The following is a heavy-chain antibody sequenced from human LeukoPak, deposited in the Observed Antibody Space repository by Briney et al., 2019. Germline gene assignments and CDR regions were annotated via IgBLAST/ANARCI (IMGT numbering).Heavy chain of an antibody. D-gene: IGHD3-22*01. CDR2: IHSGGNT. Sequence: GGSLRLSCAASGFTVSSNYMTWVRQAPGKGLEWVSGIHSGGNTYYADSVKGRFTISRDNSKNTLYLQMNSLRAEDSAVYYCAKVAFYDSSSFDYWGQGTLVTVSS. V-gene: IGHV3-66*01. CDR1: GFTVSSNY. CDR3: AKVAFYDSSSFDY. J-gene: IGHJ4*02.